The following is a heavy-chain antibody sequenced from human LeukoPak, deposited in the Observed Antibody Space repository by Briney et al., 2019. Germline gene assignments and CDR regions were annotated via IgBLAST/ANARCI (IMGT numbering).Heavy chain of an antibody. D-gene: IGHD1-26*01. Sequence: QPGGSLRLSCAASGFTFSSYGMHWVRQAPGKGLEWVAVISYDGSNKYYADSVKGRFTISRDNSKNTLYLQMNSLRAEDTAVYYCARVDSGSYYFSMYYYYYYMDVWGKGTTVTVSS. V-gene: IGHV3-30*03. CDR2: ISYDGSNK. J-gene: IGHJ6*03. CDR3: ARVDSGSYYFSMYYYYYYMDV. CDR1: GFTFSSYG.